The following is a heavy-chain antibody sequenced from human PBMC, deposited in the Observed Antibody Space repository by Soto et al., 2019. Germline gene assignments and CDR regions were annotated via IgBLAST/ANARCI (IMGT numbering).Heavy chain of an antibody. CDR3: ARGDCVGGTCYSLAGSFYYYMDV. Sequence: EVQLVESGGGLVQPGGSLRLSCVASGFTFSNYWMYWVRQAPGEGLVWVSRINSDGSVSSYADSVKGRLTISRDNVKNTMYPQMHRLRAEHTAVYYCARGDCVGGTCYSLAGSFYYYMDVWGKGTTVTVFS. CDR2: INSDGSVS. J-gene: IGHJ6*03. CDR1: GFTFSNYW. V-gene: IGHV3-74*01. D-gene: IGHD2-15*01.